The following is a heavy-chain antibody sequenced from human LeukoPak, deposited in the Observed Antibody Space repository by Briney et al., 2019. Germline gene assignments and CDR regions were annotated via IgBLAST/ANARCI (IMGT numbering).Heavy chain of an antibody. D-gene: IGHD3-22*01. V-gene: IGHV4-38-2*02. CDR2: IYHSGST. J-gene: IGHJ4*02. CDR3: AREGTYYYDSSGYSYFDY. CDR1: GYSISSGYY. Sequence: PSETLSLTCAVSGYSISSGYYWGWIWQPPGKGLEWIGSIYHSGSTYYNPSLKSRVTISVDTSKNQFSLKLSSVTAADTAVYYCAREGTYYYDSSGYSYFDYWGQGTLVTVSS.